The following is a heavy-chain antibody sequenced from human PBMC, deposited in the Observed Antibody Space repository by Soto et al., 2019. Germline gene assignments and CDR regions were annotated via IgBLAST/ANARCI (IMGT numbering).Heavy chain of an antibody. D-gene: IGHD3-16*01. CDR2: VYYSGIT. J-gene: IGHJ6*02. CDR1: GGSISSGDYY. V-gene: IGHV4-31*03. CDR3: ARADMIRTFYFGMDV. Sequence: QVQLQESGPGLVKPSQTLSLTCTVSGGSISSGDYYWGWIRQHPGKGLEWIGYVYYSGITYYNPSLKSRVTISVDPSKSQFSLELSSVTAADTAVYYCARADMIRTFYFGMDVWGQGTTVTVSS.